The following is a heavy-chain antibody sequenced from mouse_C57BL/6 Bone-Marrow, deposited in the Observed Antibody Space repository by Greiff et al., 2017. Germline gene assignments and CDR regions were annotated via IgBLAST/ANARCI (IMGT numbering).Heavy chain of an antibody. J-gene: IGHJ3*01. CDR1: GYTFTSYW. CDR3: ALYYYGSIAY. D-gene: IGHD1-1*01. CDR2: IDPSDSET. Sequence: QVQLQQPGAELVRPWSSVKLSCKASGYTFTSYWMHWVKQRPIQGLEWIGNIDPSDSETHYNQKFKDKATLTVDKSSSTAYMQLSSLTSEDSAVYYCALYYYGSIAYWGKGTLVTVSA. V-gene: IGHV1-52*01.